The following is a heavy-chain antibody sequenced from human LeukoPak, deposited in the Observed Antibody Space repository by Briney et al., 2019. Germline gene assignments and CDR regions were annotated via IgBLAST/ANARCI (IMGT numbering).Heavy chain of an antibody. V-gene: IGHV3-23*01. CDR3: AKREKGTTGRFFDY. CDR1: GFTFSSYA. J-gene: IGHJ4*02. Sequence: GGSLRLSCAASGFTFSSYAMSWVRQAPGKGLEWVAVISGSGATTYSADSVKGRFTTSRDHSKNTLYLQMNSLRAEDTALYYCAKREKGTTGRFFDYWGQGTLVTVSS. D-gene: IGHD4-17*01. CDR2: ISGSGATT.